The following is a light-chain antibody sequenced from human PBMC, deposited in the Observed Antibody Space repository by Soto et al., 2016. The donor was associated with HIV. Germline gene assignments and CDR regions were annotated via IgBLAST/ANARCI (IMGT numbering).Light chain of an antibody. CDR1: NIESKN. CDR2: DDS. V-gene: IGLV3-21*03. Sequence: SYELTQPPSVSVAPGKTARITCAGNNIESKNVHWYQQKPGQAPVLVVYDDSDRPSGIPERFSGSNSGNTATLTISRVEAGDEADFYCQVWDSSSDHPGVFGTGTKVTVL. J-gene: IGLJ1*01. CDR3: QVWDSSSDHPGV.